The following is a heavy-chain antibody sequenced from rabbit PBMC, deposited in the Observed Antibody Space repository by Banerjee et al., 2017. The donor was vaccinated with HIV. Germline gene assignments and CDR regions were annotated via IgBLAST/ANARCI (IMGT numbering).Heavy chain of an antibody. CDR1: GFSFSSSYW. V-gene: IGHV1S45*01. CDR3: ARGYTSGYDGYPYGEYFKL. D-gene: IGHD6-1*01. J-gene: IGHJ4*01. Sequence: QEQLEESGGDLVKPEGSLTLTCTASGFSFSSSYWICWVRQAPGKGLEWIACIYAGDDNTYYASWAKGRFTISKTSSTTVTLQMTSLTAADTATYFCARGYTSGYDGYPYGEYFKLWGPGTLVTVS. CDR2: IYAGDDNT.